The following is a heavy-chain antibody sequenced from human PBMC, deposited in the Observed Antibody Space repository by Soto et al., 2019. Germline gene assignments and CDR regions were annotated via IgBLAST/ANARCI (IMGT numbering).Heavy chain of an antibody. CDR1: GYSFTSYW. CDR2: IYPGDSDT. J-gene: IGHJ3*02. V-gene: IGHV5-51*01. D-gene: IGHD3-10*01. CDR3: ARSLYHYGSGSYPYDAFDI. Sequence: PGESLKISCKGSGYSFTSYWIGWVRQMPGKGLEWMGIIYPGDSDTRYSPSFQGQVTISADKSISTAYLQWSSLKASGTAMYYCARSLYHYGSGSYPYDAFDIWGQGTMVTVSS.